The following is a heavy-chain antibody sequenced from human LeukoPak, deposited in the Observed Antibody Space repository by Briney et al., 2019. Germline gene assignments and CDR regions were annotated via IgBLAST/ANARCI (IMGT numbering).Heavy chain of an antibody. D-gene: IGHD2-2*01. J-gene: IGHJ4*02. CDR1: GFTFSSYG. CDR2: IWYDGSNK. V-gene: IGHV3-33*01. Sequence: GGSLRLSCAASGFTFSSYGRHRVRQAPGKGLEWVAVIWYDGSNKCYADSVKGRFTISRDNSKNTLYLQMNSLRAEDTAVYYCARDLVTVVPAAMPINYFDYWGQGTLVTVSS. CDR3: ARDLVTVVPAAMPINYFDY.